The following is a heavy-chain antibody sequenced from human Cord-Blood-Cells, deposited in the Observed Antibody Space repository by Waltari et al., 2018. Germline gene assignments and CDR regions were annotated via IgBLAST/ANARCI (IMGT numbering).Heavy chain of an antibody. CDR1: GYTFTGYY. D-gene: IGHD2-2*01. CDR3: AREDIVVVPADAFDI. V-gene: IGHV1-2*02. Sequence: QVQLVQSGAEVKKPGASVKVSCKASGYTFTGYYMPWVRQAPGQGLEWMGWINPNSGGTNYAQKFQGRVTMTRDTSISTAYMELSRLRSDDTAVYYCAREDIVVVPADAFDIWGQGTMVTVSS. J-gene: IGHJ3*02. CDR2: INPNSGGT.